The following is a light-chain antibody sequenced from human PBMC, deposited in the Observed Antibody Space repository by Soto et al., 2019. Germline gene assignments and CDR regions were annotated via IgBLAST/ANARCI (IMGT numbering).Light chain of an antibody. J-gene: IGLJ1*01. Sequence: QSALTQPPSASGSPGKSVTISCTGTSSDVGGDNYVSWYQQHPGKAPKLMIYEVSKRPSGVPDRFSGSKSGNTASLTVSGLQAEDEADYYCSSYAGSNNLGVFGTGTKLTVL. CDR1: SSDVGGDNY. CDR3: SSYAGSNNLGV. V-gene: IGLV2-8*01. CDR2: EVS.